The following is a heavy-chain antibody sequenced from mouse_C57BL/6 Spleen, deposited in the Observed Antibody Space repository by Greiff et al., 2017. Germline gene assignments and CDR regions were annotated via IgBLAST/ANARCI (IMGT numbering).Heavy chain of an antibody. CDR2: ISSGSSTI. CDR3: ARGPIGSNYFDY. Sequence: EVKVIESGGGLVKPGGSLKLSCAASGFTFSVYGMHWVRQAPEKGLEWVAYISSGSSTIYYADTVKGRFTISRDNAKNTLFRQMTSLRSEDTAMYYCARGPIGSNYFDYWGQGTTLTVSS. V-gene: IGHV5-17*01. CDR1: GFTFSVYG. D-gene: IGHD2-14*01. J-gene: IGHJ2*01.